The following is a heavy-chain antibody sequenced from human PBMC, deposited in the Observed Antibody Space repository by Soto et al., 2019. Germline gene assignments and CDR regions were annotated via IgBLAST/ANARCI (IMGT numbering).Heavy chain of an antibody. CDR1: GFTFDDYA. D-gene: IGHD2-2*01. CDR2: ISWNSGSI. CDR3: AKGRQLLTEGGGS. V-gene: IGHV3-9*01. J-gene: IGHJ5*02. Sequence: EVQLVESGGGLVQPGRSLRLSCAASGFTFDDYAMHWVRQAPGKGLEWVSGISWNSGSIGYADSVKGRFTISRNNAKNSLYLQMNSLRAEDTALYYCAKGRQLLTEGGGSWGQGTLVTVSS.